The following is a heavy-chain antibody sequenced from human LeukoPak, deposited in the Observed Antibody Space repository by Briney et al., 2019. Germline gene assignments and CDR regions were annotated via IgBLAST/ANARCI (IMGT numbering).Heavy chain of an antibody. V-gene: IGHV4-59*01. J-gene: IGHJ6*02. CDR1: GGSISSYY. CDR2: IYYSGST. Sequence: PSETLSLTCTVSGGSISSYYWSWIRQPPGKGLEWIGYIYYSGSTNYNPSLKSRVTISVDTSKTQFSLKLSSLTAADTAVYYCAKNRGFTGAAGFYYYGMDVWGQGTTVTVSS. CDR3: AKNRGFTGAAGFYYYGMDV. D-gene: IGHD6-13*01.